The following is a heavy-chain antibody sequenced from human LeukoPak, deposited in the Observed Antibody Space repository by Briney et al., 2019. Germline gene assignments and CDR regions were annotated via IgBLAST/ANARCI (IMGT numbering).Heavy chain of an antibody. D-gene: IGHD6-19*01. Sequence: PGRSLRLSCAASGFKFDAYAIHWVRQPPGKGLEWVSIISWNGGFMDYAGSVKGRFTTSRDNVQNSVYLDMNSLKPEDTAFYFCAKVRGTYSSGFYFDSWGQGTLVTVSS. CDR3: AKVRGTYSSGFYFDS. V-gene: IGHV3-9*01. CDR1: GFKFDAYA. CDR2: ISWNGGFM. J-gene: IGHJ4*02.